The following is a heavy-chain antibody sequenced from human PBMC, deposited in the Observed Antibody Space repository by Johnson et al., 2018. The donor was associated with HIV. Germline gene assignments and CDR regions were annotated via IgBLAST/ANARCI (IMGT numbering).Heavy chain of an antibody. D-gene: IGHD5-18*01. V-gene: IGHV3-7*01. Sequence: VQLVESGGALVQPGGSLILSCVASGFTFSTTWMSWVRQAPGKGLGCVANIKQDGSEKYYVDSVKGRFTVSRDYAKNSLYLQMNSLRAKDTAVYYCATRAFTTMAEDDAFDIWGQGTMVTVSS. J-gene: IGHJ3*02. CDR3: ATRAFTTMAEDDAFDI. CDR1: GFTFSTTW. CDR2: IKQDGSEK.